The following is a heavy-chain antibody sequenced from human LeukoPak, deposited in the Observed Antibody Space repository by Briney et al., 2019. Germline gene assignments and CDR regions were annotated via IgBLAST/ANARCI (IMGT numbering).Heavy chain of an antibody. V-gene: IGHV1-69*13. D-gene: IGHD3-10*01. CDR1: GGTFSSYA. J-gene: IGHJ6*02. CDR2: IIPIFGTA. CDR3: ARDVGPMVRGVTDYYYGMDV. Sequence: RASVTVSCKASGGTFSSYAISRVRQAPGQGLEWMGGIIPIFGTANYAQKFQGRVTITADESTSTAYMELSSLRSEDTAVYYCARDVGPMVRGVTDYYYGMDVWGQGTTVTVSS.